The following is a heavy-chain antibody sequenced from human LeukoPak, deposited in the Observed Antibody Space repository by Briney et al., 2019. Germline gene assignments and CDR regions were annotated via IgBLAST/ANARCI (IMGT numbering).Heavy chain of an antibody. D-gene: IGHD2-15*01. CDR2: ISGSGGNT. V-gene: IGHV3-23*01. J-gene: IGHJ4*02. CDR3: AKDLSQAYCSGGSCYSPQY. Sequence: GGSLRLSCAASGFTFNIYAMTWVRQAPGKGLGWVSAISGSGGNTYYAGSVKGRFTISRDNSKNTLYLQMNSPRAEDAAVYYCAKDLSQAYCSGGSCYSPQYWGQGTLVTVSS. CDR1: GFTFNIYA.